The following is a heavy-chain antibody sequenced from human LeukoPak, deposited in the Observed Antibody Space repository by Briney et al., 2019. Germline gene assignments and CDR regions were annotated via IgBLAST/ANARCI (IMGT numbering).Heavy chain of an antibody. CDR1: GFTFSSYG. J-gene: IGHJ4*02. Sequence: GGSLRLSCAASGFTFSSYGMHWVRQAPGKGLEWVAFIRYDGSNKYYADSVKGRFTISRDNSKNTLYLQMNSLRAEDTAVYYCAKERDTAMVTVDYWGQGTLVTVSS. D-gene: IGHD5-18*01. V-gene: IGHV3-30*02. CDR2: IRYDGSNK. CDR3: AKERDTAMVTVDY.